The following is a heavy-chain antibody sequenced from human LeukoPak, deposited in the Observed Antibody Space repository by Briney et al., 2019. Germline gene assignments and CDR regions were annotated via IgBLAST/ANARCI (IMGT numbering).Heavy chain of an antibody. V-gene: IGHV3-74*01. CDR2: INTDGSST. CDR1: GFTFSSYW. J-gene: IGHJ6*03. CDR3: ARASYYYGSGSYYMDV. D-gene: IGHD3-10*01. Sequence: GGSLRLSCAASGFTFSSYWMHWVRQAPGKGLVWVSRINTDGSSTSYADSVKGRFTISRDNAKNTLYLQMNSLRAEDTAVYYCARASYYYGSGSYYMDVWGKGTTVTVSS.